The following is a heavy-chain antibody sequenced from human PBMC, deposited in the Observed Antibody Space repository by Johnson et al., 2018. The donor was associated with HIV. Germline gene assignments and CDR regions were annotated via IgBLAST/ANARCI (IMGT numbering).Heavy chain of an antibody. V-gene: IGHV3-7*03. J-gene: IGHJ3*02. CDR1: RFIFSNYW. CDR2: IKQDGSEK. D-gene: IGHD3-22*01. Sequence: MQLVESGGGVVQPGRSLRLSCAASRFIFSNYWMSWVRQAPGKGLEWVANIKQDGSEKYYVDSVKGRFIISRDNAKNSLYLQMNSLRAEDTAFYYCARAITSVTMIVDPPHAFDIWGQGTMVTVSS. CDR3: ARAITSVTMIVDPPHAFDI.